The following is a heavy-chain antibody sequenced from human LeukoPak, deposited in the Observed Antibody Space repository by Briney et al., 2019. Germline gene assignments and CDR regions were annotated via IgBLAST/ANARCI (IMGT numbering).Heavy chain of an antibody. J-gene: IGHJ4*02. Sequence: TGGSLRLSCAASGFTFDDYTMHWVRQAPGKGLEWVSLISWDGGYTYYVDPVKGRFTISRDNSKNSLYLQMNSLRTEDTALYYCAKDVGGYKGLDYWGQGTLVTVSS. CDR2: ISWDGGYT. D-gene: IGHD3-22*01. CDR1: GFTFDDYT. CDR3: AKDVGGYKGLDY. V-gene: IGHV3-43*01.